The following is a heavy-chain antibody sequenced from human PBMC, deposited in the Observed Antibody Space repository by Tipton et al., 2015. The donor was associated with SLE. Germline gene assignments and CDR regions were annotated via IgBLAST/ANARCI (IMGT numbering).Heavy chain of an antibody. CDR2: INHSGST. J-gene: IGHJ4*02. CDR3: ANCGVGATTFEY. D-gene: IGHD1-26*01. Sequence: TLSLTCAVYGGSFSGYYWSWIRQPPGKGLEWIGEINHSGSTNYNPSLKSRVTISVDTSKNQFSLKLRSVTAADTAVYYCANCGVGATTFEYWGQGTLVTVSS. V-gene: IGHV4-34*01. CDR1: GGSFSGYY.